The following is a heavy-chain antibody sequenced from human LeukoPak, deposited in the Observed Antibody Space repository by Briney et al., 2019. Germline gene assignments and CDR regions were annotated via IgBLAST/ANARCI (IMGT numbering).Heavy chain of an antibody. J-gene: IGHJ6*02. D-gene: IGHD4-11*01. V-gene: IGHV4-61*01. CDR3: ARERLQGVVYYYYYGMDV. CDR1: GGSVSSGSYY. CDR2: IYYSGST. Sequence: PSETLSLTCTVSGGSVSSGSYYWSWIRQPPGKGLEWIGYIYYSGSTNYNPSPKSRVTISVDTSKNQFSLKLSSVTAADTAVYYCARERLQGVVYYYYYGMDVWGQGTTVTVSS.